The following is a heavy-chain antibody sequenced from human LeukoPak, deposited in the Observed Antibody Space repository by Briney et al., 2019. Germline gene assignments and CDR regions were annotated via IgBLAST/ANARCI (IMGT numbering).Heavy chain of an antibody. CDR2: IYHSGST. J-gene: IGHJ4*02. CDR1: GYPISSGYY. CDR3: ARILGPQSSTYYDFWSGYYFDY. Sequence: SETLSLTCAVSGYPISSGYYWGWIRQPPGKGLEWIGSIYHSGSTYYNPSLKSRVTISVDTSKNQFSLKLSSVTAADTAVYYCARILGPQSSTYYDFWSGYYFDYWGQGTLVTLSS. V-gene: IGHV4-38-2*01. D-gene: IGHD3-3*01.